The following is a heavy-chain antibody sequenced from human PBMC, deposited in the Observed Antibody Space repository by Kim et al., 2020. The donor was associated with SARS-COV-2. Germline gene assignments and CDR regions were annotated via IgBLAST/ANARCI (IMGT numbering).Heavy chain of an antibody. V-gene: IGHV3-21*01. CDR2: ISSSSSYI. CDR3: ARLKGASTVTRDY. J-gene: IGHJ4*02. Sequence: GGSLRLSCAASGFTFSSYSMNWVRQAPGKGLEWVSSISSSSSYIYYADSVKGRFTISRDNAKNSLYLQMNSLRAEDTAVYYCARLKGASTVTRDYWGQGTLVTVSS. CDR1: GFTFSSYS. D-gene: IGHD4-17*01.